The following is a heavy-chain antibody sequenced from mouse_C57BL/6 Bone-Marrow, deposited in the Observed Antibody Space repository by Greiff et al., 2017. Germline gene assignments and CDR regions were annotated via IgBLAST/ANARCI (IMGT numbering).Heavy chain of an antibody. CDR2: IDPETGGT. Sequence: QVQLQQSGAELVRPGASVTLSCKASGYTFTDYEMHWVKQTPVHGLEWIGAIDPETGGTAYNQKFKGKAILAADKSSSTAYMELRSLTSEDSAVYYCTDHGFDYWGQGTTLTVSS. V-gene: IGHV1-15*01. J-gene: IGHJ2*01. CDR3: TDHGFDY. CDR1: GYTFTDYE.